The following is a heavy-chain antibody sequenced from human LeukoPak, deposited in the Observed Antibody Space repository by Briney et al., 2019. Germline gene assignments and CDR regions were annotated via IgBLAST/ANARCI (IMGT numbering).Heavy chain of an antibody. Sequence: PGGSLRLSCAASGFTFSSYWMHWVRQVPGKGLVWVSRINSDGRTTRYADSVKGRFTISRDNSKNTLYLQMNSLRAEDTAVYYCAKDRVYASGSRDAFDIWGQGTMVTVSS. CDR3: AKDRVYASGSRDAFDI. J-gene: IGHJ3*02. D-gene: IGHD3-10*01. V-gene: IGHV3-74*01. CDR2: INSDGRTT. CDR1: GFTFSSYW.